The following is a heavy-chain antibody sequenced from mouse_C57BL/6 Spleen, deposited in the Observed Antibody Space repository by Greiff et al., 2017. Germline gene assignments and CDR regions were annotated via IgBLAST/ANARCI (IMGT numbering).Heavy chain of an antibody. CDR3: ARHDDYGFAY. J-gene: IGHJ3*01. CDR2: ISNLAYSI. Sequence: EVQRVESGGGLVQPGGSLKLSCAASGFTFSDYGMAWVRQAPRKGPEWVAFISNLAYSIYYADTVTGRFTIARENAKNTLYLEMSSLRSEDTAMYYCARHDDYGFAYWGQGTLVTVSA. D-gene: IGHD2-4*01. CDR1: GFTFSDYG. V-gene: IGHV5-15*01.